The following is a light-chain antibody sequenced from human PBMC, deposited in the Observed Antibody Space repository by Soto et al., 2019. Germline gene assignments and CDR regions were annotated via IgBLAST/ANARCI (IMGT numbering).Light chain of an antibody. CDR3: HQYGKSPWT. CDR1: QSVSSSY. CDR2: GVS. Sequence: EIELTQSPGTLSLSPGNRATLSCRASQSVSSSYLAWYQQKPGQTPRLLIHGVSSRATGIPDRFSGSGSGTDFTLTISRLEPEDFAVYYCHQYGKSPWTFGQGTKVEIK. V-gene: IGKV3-20*01. J-gene: IGKJ1*01.